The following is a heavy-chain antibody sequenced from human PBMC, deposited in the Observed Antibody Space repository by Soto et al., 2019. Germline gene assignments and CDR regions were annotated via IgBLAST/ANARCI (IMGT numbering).Heavy chain of an antibody. Sequence: ASVKVSCKASGYTFTSYGISWVRQAPGQGLEWMGWISAYNGNTNYAQKLQGRVTMTTDTSTSTAYMELRSLRSDDTAVYYCASVSLQLMDPYYYYGMDVWGQGTTVTVSS. D-gene: IGHD3-16*01. V-gene: IGHV1-18*01. J-gene: IGHJ6*02. CDR2: ISAYNGNT. CDR3: ASVSLQLMDPYYYYGMDV. CDR1: GYTFTSYG.